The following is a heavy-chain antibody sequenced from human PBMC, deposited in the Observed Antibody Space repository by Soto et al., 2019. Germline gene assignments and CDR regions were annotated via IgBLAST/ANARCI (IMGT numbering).Heavy chain of an antibody. CDR3: AKDFGYDSHTSLDY. J-gene: IGHJ4*02. Sequence: PGGSLRLSCAASGFTFSSYAMSWVRQAPGKGLEWVSAISGSGGSTYYADSVKGRFTISRDNSKNTLYLQMNSLRAEDTAVYYCAKDFGYDSHTSLDYWGQGTLVTVSS. V-gene: IGHV3-23*01. CDR1: GFTFSSYA. D-gene: IGHD3-22*01. CDR2: ISGSGGST.